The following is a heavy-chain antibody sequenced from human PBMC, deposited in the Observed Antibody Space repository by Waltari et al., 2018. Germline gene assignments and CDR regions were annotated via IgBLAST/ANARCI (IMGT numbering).Heavy chain of an antibody. J-gene: IGHJ4*02. V-gene: IGHV4-4*07. D-gene: IGHD4-17*01. CDR1: GGSISSYY. CDR2: IYTSGST. CDR3: ARVGADYGDAWADY. Sequence: CTVSGGSISSYYWSWIRQPAGKGLEWIGRIYTSGSTNYNPSLKSRVTMSVDTSKNQFSLKLSSVTAADTAVYYCARVGADYGDAWADYWGQGTLVTVSS.